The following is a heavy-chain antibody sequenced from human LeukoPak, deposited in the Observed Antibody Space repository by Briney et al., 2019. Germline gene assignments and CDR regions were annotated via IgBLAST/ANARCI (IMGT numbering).Heavy chain of an antibody. J-gene: IGHJ4*02. CDR1: DDSITIYY. CDR2: IDHTGIT. Sequence: PSETLSLTCTVSDDSITIYYWSWIRQPPGKGLEWIGYIDHTGITNYNPSLKSRVTISADTSKNQFSLKLSSVTAADTAVYYCARTFWGRYIDYWGQGTLVTVTS. V-gene: IGHV4-59*01. D-gene: IGHD3-16*01. CDR3: ARTFWGRYIDY.